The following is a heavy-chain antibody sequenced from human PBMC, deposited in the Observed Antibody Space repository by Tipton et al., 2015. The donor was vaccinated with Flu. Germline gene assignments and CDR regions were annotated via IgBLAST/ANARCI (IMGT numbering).Heavy chain of an antibody. V-gene: IGHV4-4*07. J-gene: IGHJ3*02. CDR3: ARDRPRRITMIVVARNDAVDI. CDR1: GGSISSYY. Sequence: TLSLTCTVSGGSISSYYWSWIRQPAGKGLAWIGRIYTSGSTNYNPSLKSRVTMSVDTSKNQFSLKLSSVTAADTAVYYCARDRPRRITMIVVARNDAVDILGQGTMVTVSS. D-gene: IGHD3-22*01. CDR2: IYTSGST.